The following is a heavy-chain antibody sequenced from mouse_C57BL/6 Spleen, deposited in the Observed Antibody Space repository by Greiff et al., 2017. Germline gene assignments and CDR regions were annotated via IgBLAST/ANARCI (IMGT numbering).Heavy chain of an antibody. J-gene: IGHJ3*01. CDR3: AISPNPWFAY. Sequence: VQLQQSGSELARPGASVKLSCKASGYTFTSYGISWVKQRTGQGLEWIGEIYPRSGNTYYNEKFKGKATLTADKSSSTAYMELRSLTSEDSAVYFCAISPNPWFAYWGQGTLVTVSA. CDR1: GYTFTSYG. V-gene: IGHV1-81*01. D-gene: IGHD4-1*01. CDR2: IYPRSGNT.